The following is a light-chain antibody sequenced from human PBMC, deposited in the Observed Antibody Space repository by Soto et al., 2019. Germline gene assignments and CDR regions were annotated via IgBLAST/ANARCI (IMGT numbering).Light chain of an antibody. V-gene: IGLV4-60*03. CDR3: ETWYSNSPVV. CDR2: LEENGGY. CDR1: SGHSTYI. Sequence: QSVLTQSSSASASLGSSVKLTCTLSSGHSTYIIAWHQQQPGKAPRYLMKLEENGGYNKGSGVPDRFSCSSSGADRYLTISTLQSEDEADYYCETWYSNSPVVFGGGTKLTVL. J-gene: IGLJ2*01.